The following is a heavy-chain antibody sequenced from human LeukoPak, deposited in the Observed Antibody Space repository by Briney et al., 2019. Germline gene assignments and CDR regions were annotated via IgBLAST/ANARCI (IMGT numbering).Heavy chain of an antibody. Sequence: VSVKVSCKASGYTFTSYDINWVRQTTGQGLEWMGWMNPNSGNTGYAQKFQGRVTMTRNTSISTAYMELSSLRSEDTAVYYCASVGPTDCSSTSCSSSFDYWGQGTLVTVSS. CDR2: MNPNSGNT. CDR1: GYTFTSYD. V-gene: IGHV1-8*01. CDR3: ASVGPTDCSSTSCSSSFDY. J-gene: IGHJ4*02. D-gene: IGHD2-2*01.